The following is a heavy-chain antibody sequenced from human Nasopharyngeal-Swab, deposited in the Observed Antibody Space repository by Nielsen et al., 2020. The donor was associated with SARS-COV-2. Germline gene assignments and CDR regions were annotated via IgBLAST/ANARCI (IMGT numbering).Heavy chain of an antibody. Sequence: SLKISCAASGFTFYDSAMHWVRQAPGKGLEWVSGISWDSGTMGYADSLKGRFTISRDNAKNSLYLQMNSLRAEDTALYYCAKDKEVLGYYGMDVWGQGTTVTVSS. CDR2: ISWDSGTM. J-gene: IGHJ6*02. V-gene: IGHV3-9*01. CDR1: GFTFYDSA. D-gene: IGHD3-10*01. CDR3: AKDKEVLGYYGMDV.